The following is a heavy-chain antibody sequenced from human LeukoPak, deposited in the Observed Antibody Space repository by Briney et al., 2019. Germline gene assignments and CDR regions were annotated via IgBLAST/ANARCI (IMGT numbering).Heavy chain of an antibody. D-gene: IGHD6-13*01. Sequence: GESLKISCKGSGYSFTSYWIGWVRQMPGKGLEWMGIIYPGDSDTRYSPSFQGQVTISADKSISTAYLQWSSLKASDTAMYYCARLNSSSWYLGEWYYYGMDVWGQGTTVTASS. CDR3: ARLNSSSWYLGEWYYYGMDV. V-gene: IGHV5-51*01. CDR1: GYSFTSYW. J-gene: IGHJ6*02. CDR2: IYPGDSDT.